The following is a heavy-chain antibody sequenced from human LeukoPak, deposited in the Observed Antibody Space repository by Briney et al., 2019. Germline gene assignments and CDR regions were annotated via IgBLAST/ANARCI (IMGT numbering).Heavy chain of an antibody. V-gene: IGHV1-69*05. CDR2: IIPIFGTA. Sequence: SVKVSCKASGGTFSSYAISWVRQALGQGLEWMGRIIPIFGTANYAQKFQGRVTTTTDESTSTAYMELSSLRSEDTAVYYCASRYYYDSSEDIWGQGTMVTVSS. CDR1: GGTFSSYA. D-gene: IGHD3-22*01. CDR3: ASRYYYDSSEDI. J-gene: IGHJ3*02.